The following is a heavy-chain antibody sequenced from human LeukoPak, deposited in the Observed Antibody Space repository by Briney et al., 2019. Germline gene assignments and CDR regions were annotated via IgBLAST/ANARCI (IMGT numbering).Heavy chain of an antibody. J-gene: IGHJ3*02. CDR3: ARSPRAFDI. Sequence: TLSLTCTVSGGSISSGSYYWSWIRQPAGKGLEWIGRIYTSGSTNYNPSLKSRVTISVDTSKNQFSLKLSSVTAADTAVYYCARSPRAFDIWGQGTIVTVSS. CDR1: GGSISSGSYY. CDR2: IYTSGST. V-gene: IGHV4-61*02.